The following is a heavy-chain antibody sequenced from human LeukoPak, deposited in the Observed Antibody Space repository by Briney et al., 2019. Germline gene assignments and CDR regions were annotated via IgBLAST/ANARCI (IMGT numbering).Heavy chain of an antibody. CDR1: GFTFSSYA. V-gene: IGHV3-23*01. CDR2: ISDSGDST. D-gene: IGHD5-24*01. Sequence: GGSLRLSCAVSGFTFSSYAMSWVRQAPGRGLEWVSAISDSGDSTYYADSVKGRFTVSRDNSKNTLYLQMNSLRAEDTAVYYCARKMTITGWLYYFDYWGQGTLVTVSS. J-gene: IGHJ4*02. CDR3: ARKMTITGWLYYFDY.